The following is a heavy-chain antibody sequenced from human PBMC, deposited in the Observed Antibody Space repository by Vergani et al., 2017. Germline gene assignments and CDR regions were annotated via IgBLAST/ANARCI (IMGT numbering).Heavy chain of an antibody. CDR1: GGSFSGYY. D-gene: IGHD3-10*01. Sequence: QVQLQESGPGLVKPSETLSLTCAVYGGSFSGYYWSWIRQPPGKGLEWIGEINHSGSTNYNPSLKSRVTISVDTSKNQFSLKLSSVTAADTAVYYCARTSIGYLDYWGQGTLVTVSS. CDR3: ARTSIGYLDY. V-gene: IGHV4-34*01. J-gene: IGHJ4*02. CDR2: INHSGST.